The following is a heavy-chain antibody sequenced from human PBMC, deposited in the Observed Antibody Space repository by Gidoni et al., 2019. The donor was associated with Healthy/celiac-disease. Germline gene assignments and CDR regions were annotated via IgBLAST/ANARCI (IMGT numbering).Heavy chain of an antibody. Sequence: QLQLQESGPGLVKPSETLSLTCTVSGGSISSSSYYWGWIRQPPGKGLEWIGSIYYSGSTYYNPSLKSRVTISVDTSKNQFSLKLSSVTAADTAVYYCARFIQLWLTYYFDYWGQGTLVTVSS. D-gene: IGHD5-18*01. CDR3: ARFIQLWLTYYFDY. CDR2: IYYSGST. V-gene: IGHV4-39*01. J-gene: IGHJ4*02. CDR1: GGSISSSSYY.